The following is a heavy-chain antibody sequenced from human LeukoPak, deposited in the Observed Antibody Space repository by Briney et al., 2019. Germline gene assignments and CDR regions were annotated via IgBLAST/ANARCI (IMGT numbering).Heavy chain of an antibody. CDR3: AKDRALVLRSIGGYMDV. Sequence: PGGSLRLSCAASGFSFRSHGMNWVRQAPGKGLEWVSGISPRGDITYYKDSVRGRFTISRDNFKNTVSLQLNSLRAEDTAMYYCAKDRALVLRSIGGYMDVWGKGTTVTVSS. CDR1: GFSFRSHG. CDR2: ISPRGDIT. V-gene: IGHV3-23*01. J-gene: IGHJ6*03. D-gene: IGHD3-3*01.